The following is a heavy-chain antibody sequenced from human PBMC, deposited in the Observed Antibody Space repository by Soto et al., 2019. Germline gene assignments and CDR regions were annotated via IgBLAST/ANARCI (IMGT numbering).Heavy chain of an antibody. Sequence: GGSLRLSCAASGFTFSSYSMNWDRQAPGKGLEWVSSISSSSSYIYYADSVKGRFTISRDNAKNSLYLQMNSLRAEDTAVYYCARVGIVVVPAAIQFLDYWGQGTLVTVSS. CDR1: GFTFSSYS. CDR3: ARVGIVVVPAAIQFLDY. CDR2: ISSSSSYI. V-gene: IGHV3-21*01. J-gene: IGHJ4*02. D-gene: IGHD2-2*01.